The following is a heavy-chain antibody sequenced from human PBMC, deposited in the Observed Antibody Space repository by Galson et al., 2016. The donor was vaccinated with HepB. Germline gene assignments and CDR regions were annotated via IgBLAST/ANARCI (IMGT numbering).Heavy chain of an antibody. D-gene: IGHD3-3*01. CDR2: ISGSGGST. CDR1: GFTFSSYA. J-gene: IGHJ4*02. V-gene: IGHV3-23*01. CDR3: AKGYGFWTAFDY. Sequence: SLRLSCAASGFTFSSYAMNWVRQAPGKGLEWVSVISGSGGSTYYADSVKGRFTIPRDNSKNTLYLQMSSLKAEDTAVYYCAKGYGFWTAFDYWGQGTLVTVSS.